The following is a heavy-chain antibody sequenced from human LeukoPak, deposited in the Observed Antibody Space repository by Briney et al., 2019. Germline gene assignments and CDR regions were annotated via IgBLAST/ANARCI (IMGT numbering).Heavy chain of an antibody. V-gene: IGHV4-39*01. Sequence: PSETLSLTCTVSAGSISSSSYYWGWIRQPPGKGLEWIGSIYYSGSTYYNPSIKSRVTISVDTSKNQFSLKLSSVTAADTAVYYCASWGYSYGPDAFDIWGQGTMVTVSS. CDR1: AGSISSSSYY. D-gene: IGHD5-18*01. J-gene: IGHJ3*02. CDR3: ASWGYSYGPDAFDI. CDR2: IYYSGST.